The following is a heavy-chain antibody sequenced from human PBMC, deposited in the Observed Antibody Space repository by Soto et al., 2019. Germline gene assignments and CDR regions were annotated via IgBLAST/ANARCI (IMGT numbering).Heavy chain of an antibody. CDR3: ARGRISAAANWFDP. CDR1: SGSISTYY. Sequence: SETLSLTCTVSSGSISTYYWSWIRRPPGKGLEWIGCIDNSGNTDYNPSLKSRVTISVDTSKNQFSLKVNSMTAADTAVYYCARGRISAAANWFDPWXQGTLVTVSS. D-gene: IGHD6-25*01. V-gene: IGHV4-59*01. J-gene: IGHJ5*02. CDR2: IDNSGNT.